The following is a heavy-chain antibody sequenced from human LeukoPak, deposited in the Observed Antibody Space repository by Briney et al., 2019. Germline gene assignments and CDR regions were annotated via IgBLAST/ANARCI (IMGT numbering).Heavy chain of an antibody. CDR1: GGSISSGGYY. V-gene: IGHV4-31*03. CDR2: IYYSGST. D-gene: IGHD6-25*01. CDR3: ARETRPLDYCYYYMDV. Sequence: PSQTLSLTCTVSGGSISSGGYYWSWIRQHPGKGLEWIGYIYYSGSTYYNPSLKSRVTISVDTSKNQFSLKLSSVTAADTAVYYCARETRPLDYCYYYMDVWGKGTTVTVSS. J-gene: IGHJ6*03.